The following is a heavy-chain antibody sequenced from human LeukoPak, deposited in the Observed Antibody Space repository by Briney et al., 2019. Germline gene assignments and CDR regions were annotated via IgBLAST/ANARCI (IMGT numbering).Heavy chain of an antibody. Sequence: ASVKVSCKASGYTFTGYYMHWVRQAPGQGLEWMGWINPNSGGTNYAQKFQGRVTMTRDTSISTAYMELSRLRSDDTAVYYCARERMAARRGTPGYWGQGTLVTVSS. D-gene: IGHD6-6*01. J-gene: IGHJ4*02. V-gene: IGHV1-2*02. CDR1: GYTFTGYY. CDR2: INPNSGGT. CDR3: ARERMAARRGTPGY.